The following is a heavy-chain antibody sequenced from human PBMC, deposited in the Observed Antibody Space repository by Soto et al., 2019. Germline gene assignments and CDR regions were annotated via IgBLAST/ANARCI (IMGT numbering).Heavy chain of an antibody. J-gene: IGHJ6*02. D-gene: IGHD3-16*01. Sequence: SVTVSCKASGFTFTSSAVQWVRQARGQRLEWIGWIVVGSGNTNYAQKFQERVTITRDMSTSTAYMELSSLRSEDTAVYYCAADREIGYYGMDVWAQGTTVTVSS. CDR1: GFTFTSSA. CDR3: AADREIGYYGMDV. V-gene: IGHV1-58*01. CDR2: IVVGSGNT.